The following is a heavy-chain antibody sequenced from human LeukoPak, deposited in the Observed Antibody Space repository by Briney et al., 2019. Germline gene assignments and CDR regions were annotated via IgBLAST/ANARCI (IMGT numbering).Heavy chain of an antibody. CDR3: ASQVARYSSGWYGDY. CDR2: IKQDGSEK. V-gene: IGHV3-7*01. J-gene: IGHJ4*02. Sequence: GGSLRLSCAASGFTFSSYWMSWVRLAPGKGLEWVANIKQDGSEKYYVDSVKGRFTISRDNAKNSLYLQMNSLRAEDTAVYYCASQVARYSSGWYGDYWGQGTLVTVSS. CDR1: GFTFSSYW. D-gene: IGHD6-19*01.